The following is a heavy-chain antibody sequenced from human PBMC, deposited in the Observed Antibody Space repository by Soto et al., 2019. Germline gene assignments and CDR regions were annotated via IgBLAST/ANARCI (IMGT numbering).Heavy chain of an antibody. V-gene: IGHV4-39*01. Sequence: ETLSLTCTVSGGSISSSSYYWGWIRQPPGKGLEWIGSIYYSGSTYYNPSLKSRVTISVDTSKNQFSLKLSSVTAADTAVYYCARHGSIVGATVWFAPWGQGTLVTVSS. CDR1: GGSISSSSYY. J-gene: IGHJ5*02. D-gene: IGHD1-26*01. CDR2: IYYSGST. CDR3: ARHGSIVGATVWFAP.